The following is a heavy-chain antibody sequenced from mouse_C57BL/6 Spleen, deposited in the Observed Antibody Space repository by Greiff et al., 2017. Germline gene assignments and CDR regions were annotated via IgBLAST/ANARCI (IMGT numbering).Heavy chain of an antibody. CDR3: ENITTVVATGDAMDY. V-gene: IGHV5-17*01. J-gene: IGHJ4*01. Sequence: EVKVVESGGGLVKPGGSLKLSCAASGFTFSDYGMHWVRQAPEKGLEWVAYISSGSSTIYYADTVKGRFTISRDNAKNTLFLQMTSLRSEDTAMYCYENITTVVATGDAMDYWGQGTSVTVSS. CDR1: GFTFSDYG. D-gene: IGHD1-1*01. CDR2: ISSGSSTI.